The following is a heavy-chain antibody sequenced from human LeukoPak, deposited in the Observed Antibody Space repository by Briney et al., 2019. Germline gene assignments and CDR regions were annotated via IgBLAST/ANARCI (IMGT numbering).Heavy chain of an antibody. J-gene: IGHJ4*02. V-gene: IGHV3-21*01. CDR1: GFTFSSYS. D-gene: IGHD5-24*01. CDR2: ISSSSTFI. Sequence: GGSLRLSRAASGFTFSSYSMNWVRQAPGKGLEWVSSISSSSTFIYYADSLKGRFTISRDNAKNSLYLQMNSLRAEDTAVYYCARGIRDGYIQGSYYFDDWGQGTLVTVSS. CDR3: ARGIRDGYIQGSYYFDD.